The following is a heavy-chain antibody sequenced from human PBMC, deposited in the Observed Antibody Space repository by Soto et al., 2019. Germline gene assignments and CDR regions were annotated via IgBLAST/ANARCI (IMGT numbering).Heavy chain of an antibody. J-gene: IGHJ6*02. Sequence: QVQLVQSGAEVKKPGSSVKVSCKASGGTFSSYAISWVRXXXXXXXXWMGGILPIFGTANYAQKFQGRVTITADEXXXXGYXEXXXXXXXXXXXXYCASTVSRXXYYGMDVWGQGTTVTVSS. D-gene: IGHD4-4*01. CDR2: ILPIFGTA. CDR3: ASTVSRXXYYGMDV. V-gene: IGHV1-69*12. CDR1: GGTFSSYA.